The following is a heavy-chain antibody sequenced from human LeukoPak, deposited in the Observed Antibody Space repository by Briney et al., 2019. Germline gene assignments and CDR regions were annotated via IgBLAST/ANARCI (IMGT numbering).Heavy chain of an antibody. V-gene: IGHV4-30-4*07. CDR2: IYYNGNT. D-gene: IGHD2-8*01. CDR1: GGSISSGGYS. Sequence: SETLSLTCAVSGGSISSGGYSWSWIRQPPGKGLEWIGYIYYNGNTYYNPSLKSRVTISVDTSKNQFSLKLISVTAADTAVYYCARDSYDYYHYYMDAWGKGTTVTISS. CDR3: ARDSYDYYHYYMDA. J-gene: IGHJ6*03.